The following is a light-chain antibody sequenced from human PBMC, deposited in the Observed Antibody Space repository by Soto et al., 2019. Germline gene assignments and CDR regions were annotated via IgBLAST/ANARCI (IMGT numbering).Light chain of an antibody. CDR1: QGINNY. CDR2: AAS. Sequence: DIQMTQSPSSLSASVGDRVTITCRASQGINNYLAWFQQKPGKVPKSLIFAASSLQSGVPSKFSGSGSGTDFTLTISSLQPEDFATYYCQQYNSYPYTFGQGTKLEFK. CDR3: QQYNSYPYT. V-gene: IGKV1-16*02. J-gene: IGKJ2*01.